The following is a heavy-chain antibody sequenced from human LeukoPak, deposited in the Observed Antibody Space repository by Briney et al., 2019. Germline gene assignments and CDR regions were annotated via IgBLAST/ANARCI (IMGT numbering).Heavy chain of an antibody. CDR3: ARRAMGATSFDY. Sequence: GGSLRLSCAGSGLTFSDYYMTWVRQAPGKGLEWVSYISSSSNTVYYADSVKGRLTVSRDNGNNSLYLQMTNLRAEDTAVYYCARRAMGATSFDYWGQGTLVTVSS. CDR1: GLTFSDYY. D-gene: IGHD1-26*01. V-gene: IGHV3-11*04. CDR2: ISSSSNTV. J-gene: IGHJ4*02.